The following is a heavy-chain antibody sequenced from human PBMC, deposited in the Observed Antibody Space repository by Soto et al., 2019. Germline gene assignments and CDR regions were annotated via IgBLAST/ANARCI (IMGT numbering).Heavy chain of an antibody. CDR2: ISGSGGST. CDR3: SKSQTVVLKFVH. D-gene: IGHD2-15*01. Sequence: PGGSLRLSCAASGFTFSSYTMSWVRQAPGKGLEWVSAISGSGGSTYYADSVKGRFTISRDNSKNTLYLQMNSLRAEDTAVYYCSKSQTVVLKFVHWGQTTLVTDSS. CDR1: GFTFSSYT. V-gene: IGHV3-23*01. J-gene: IGHJ4*02.